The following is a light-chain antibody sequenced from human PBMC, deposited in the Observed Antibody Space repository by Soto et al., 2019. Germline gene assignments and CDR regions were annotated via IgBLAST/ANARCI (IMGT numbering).Light chain of an antibody. V-gene: IGLV2-14*01. Sequence: QSALTQPASVSGSPGQSITISCTGTSSDVGGYNYVSWYQQYPGNAPKLMIYEVSHRPSGVSNRFSGSKSGNTASLTISGLQAEDEGDYYCSSYTTSDTLVFGRGTKLTVL. CDR2: EVS. CDR3: SSYTTSDTLV. CDR1: SSDVGGYNY. J-gene: IGLJ2*01.